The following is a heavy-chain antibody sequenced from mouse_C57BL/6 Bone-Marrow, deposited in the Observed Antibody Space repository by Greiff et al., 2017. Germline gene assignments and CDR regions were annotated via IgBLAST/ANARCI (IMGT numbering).Heavy chain of an antibody. CDR2: ISYDGSN. V-gene: IGHV3-6*01. CDR1: GYSITSGYY. J-gene: IGHJ1*03. CDR3: ARERGYSNYGYFDV. Sequence: EVKLLESGPGLVKPSQSLSLTCSVTGYSITSGYYWNWIRQFPGNKLEWMGYISYDGSNNYNPSLKNRISITRDTSKNQFFLKLNSVTTEDTATYYCARERGYSNYGYFDVWGTGTTVTVSS. D-gene: IGHD2-5*01.